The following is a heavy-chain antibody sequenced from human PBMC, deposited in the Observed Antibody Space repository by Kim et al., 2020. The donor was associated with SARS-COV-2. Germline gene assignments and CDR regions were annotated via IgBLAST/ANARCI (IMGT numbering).Heavy chain of an antibody. D-gene: IGHD5-18*01. Sequence: SETLSLTCTVSGGSISSGDYYWSWIRQPPGKGLEWIGYIYYSGSTYYNPSLKSRVTISVDTSKNQFSLKLSSVTAADTAVYYCARTDTAMETFDYWGQGTLVTVSS. V-gene: IGHV4-30-4*01. CDR2: IYYSGST. CDR1: GGSISSGDYY. J-gene: IGHJ4*02. CDR3: ARTDTAMETFDY.